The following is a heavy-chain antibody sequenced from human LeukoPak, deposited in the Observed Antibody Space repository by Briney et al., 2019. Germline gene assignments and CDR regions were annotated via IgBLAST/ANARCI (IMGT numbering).Heavy chain of an antibody. D-gene: IGHD3-10*01. CDR3: ARSRGRKVTPFDY. V-gene: IGHV4-4*09. CDR2: IYTSGST. CDR1: GGSISTYY. J-gene: IGHJ4*02. Sequence: SETLFLTCTVSGGSISTYYWSWIRQPPGKGLEWIGYIYTSGSTDYNPSLKSRVTISLDTSNNQFSLNLNSVTAADTAVYYCARSRGRKVTPFDYWGQGILVIVSS.